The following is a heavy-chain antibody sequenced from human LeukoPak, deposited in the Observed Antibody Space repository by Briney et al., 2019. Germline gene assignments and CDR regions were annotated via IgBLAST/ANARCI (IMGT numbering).Heavy chain of an antibody. D-gene: IGHD2-2*01. J-gene: IGHJ6*03. V-gene: IGHV1-18*01. CDR2: ISTYIVKT. Sequence: ASVKVSCKASGYTFTSYGISWVRQAPGQGLEWMGWISTYIVKTDYAQKLQGRVTMTIDTSTSTAYMELRSLRSDDTAVYYCARGGVVVVPAAYYMDVWGKGTTVSVSS. CDR1: GYTFTSYG. CDR3: ARGGVVVVPAAYYMDV.